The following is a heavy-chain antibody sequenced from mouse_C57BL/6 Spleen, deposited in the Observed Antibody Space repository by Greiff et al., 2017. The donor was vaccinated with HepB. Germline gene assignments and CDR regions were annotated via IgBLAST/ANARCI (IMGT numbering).Heavy chain of an antibody. D-gene: IGHD4-1*01. Sequence: QVQLQQPGAELVRPGTSVKLSCKASGYTFTSYWMHWVKQRPGQGLEWIGVIDPSDSYTNYNQKFKGKATLTVDTSSSTAYMQLSSLTSEDSAVYYCAPNWDGGNYFDYWGQGTTLTVSS. J-gene: IGHJ2*01. CDR1: GYTFTSYW. CDR2: IDPSDSYT. CDR3: APNWDGGNYFDY. V-gene: IGHV1-59*01.